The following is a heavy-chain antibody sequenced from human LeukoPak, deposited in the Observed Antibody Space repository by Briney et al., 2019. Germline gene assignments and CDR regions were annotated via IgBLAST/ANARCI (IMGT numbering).Heavy chain of an antibody. D-gene: IGHD4-17*01. Sequence: GSLRLSCAASGFTFSNVRMSWVRQPPGKGLEWIGYIYYRGSTNYNPSLKSRVTSSVDTSKNQFSLKLNSVTAADTAVYYCARGGDYGDLRYFDYWGQGTLVTVSS. CDR3: ARGGDYGDLRYFDY. CDR2: IYYRGST. V-gene: IGHV4-59*01. J-gene: IGHJ4*02. CDR1: GFTFSNVR.